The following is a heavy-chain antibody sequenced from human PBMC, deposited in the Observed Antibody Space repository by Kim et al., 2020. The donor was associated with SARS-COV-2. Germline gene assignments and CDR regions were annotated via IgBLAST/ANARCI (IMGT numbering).Heavy chain of an antibody. Sequence: DSVKGRFTISRDNSKNTLYLQMNSLRAEDTAVYYCAKDRGQQWLAYYFDYWGQGTLVTVSS. V-gene: IGHV3-23*01. CDR3: AKDRGQQWLAYYFDY. D-gene: IGHD6-19*01. J-gene: IGHJ4*02.